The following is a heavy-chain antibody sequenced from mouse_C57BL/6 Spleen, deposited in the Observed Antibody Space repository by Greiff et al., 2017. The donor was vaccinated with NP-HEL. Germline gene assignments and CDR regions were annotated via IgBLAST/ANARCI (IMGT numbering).Heavy chain of an antibody. Sequence: VQLKQSGPELVKPGASVKMSCKASGYTFTDYNMHWVKQSHGKSLEWIGYINPNNGGTSYNQKFKGKATLTVNKSSSTAYMELRSLTSEDSAVYYCAREDYRRYDYAMDYWGQGTSVTVSS. CDR1: GYTFTDYN. CDR2: INPNNGGT. V-gene: IGHV1-22*01. CDR3: AREDYRRYDYAMDY. J-gene: IGHJ4*01. D-gene: IGHD2-12*01.